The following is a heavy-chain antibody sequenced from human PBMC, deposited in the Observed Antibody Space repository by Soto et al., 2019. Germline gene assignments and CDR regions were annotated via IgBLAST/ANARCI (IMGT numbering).Heavy chain of an antibody. Sequence: PSETLSLTCAVPGGSISSSNWWSWVRQPPGKGLEWIGEIYHSGSTNYNPSLKSRVTISVDKSKNQFSLKLSSVTAADTAVYYCARRIVVVPAAIRGLNWFDPWGQGTLVTVSS. CDR3: ARRIVVVPAAIRGLNWFDP. CDR1: GGSISSSNW. CDR2: IYHSGST. J-gene: IGHJ5*02. V-gene: IGHV4-4*02. D-gene: IGHD2-2*01.